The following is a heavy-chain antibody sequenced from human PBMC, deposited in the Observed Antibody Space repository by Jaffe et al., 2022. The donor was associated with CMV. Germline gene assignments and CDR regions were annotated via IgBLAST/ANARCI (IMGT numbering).Heavy chain of an antibody. D-gene: IGHD1-1*01. V-gene: IGHV4-34*01. CDR2: IHHSGST. Sequence: QVQLQQWGAGLLKTSETLSLTCAVHGGSFSGYYWSWSRQFPGKGLEWIGEIHHSGSTNYNPSLKSRVSISVDTSKNQLSLKVTSVTAADTAVYYCARGREQPSLGNMDVWGKGTAVTVSS. J-gene: IGHJ6*03. CDR1: GGSFSGYY. CDR3: ARGREQPSLGNMDV.